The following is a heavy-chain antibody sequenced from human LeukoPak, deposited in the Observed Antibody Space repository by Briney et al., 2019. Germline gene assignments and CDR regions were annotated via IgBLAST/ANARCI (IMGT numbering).Heavy chain of an antibody. J-gene: IGHJ4*02. CDR2: INSDGIST. Sequence: GGSQRPSCAASGFTLRSYWMHWVRQAPGKGLVWVSRINSDGISTTYADSVKGRFTISRDNAKNTLFLQMNSLRAEDTAVYYCARDPDRSGWSTFEYWGQGTLVTVSS. D-gene: IGHD6-19*01. V-gene: IGHV3-74*01. CDR1: GFTLRSYW. CDR3: ARDPDRSGWSTFEY.